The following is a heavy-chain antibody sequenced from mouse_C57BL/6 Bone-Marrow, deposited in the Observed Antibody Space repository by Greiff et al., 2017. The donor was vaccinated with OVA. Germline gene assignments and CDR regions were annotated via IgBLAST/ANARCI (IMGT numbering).Heavy chain of an antibody. CDR3: ARGYYYAMDY. CDR2: IYPGSGST. D-gene: IGHD2-2*01. J-gene: IGHJ4*01. V-gene: IGHV1-55*01. CDR1: GYAFSSYW. Sequence: VQLQQSGAELVKPGASVKISCKASGYAFSSYWMNWVKQRPGQGLEWIGDIYPGSGSTNYNEKFKSKATLTVDTSSSTAYMQLSSLTSEDSAVYYCARGYYYAMDYWGQGTSVTVSS.